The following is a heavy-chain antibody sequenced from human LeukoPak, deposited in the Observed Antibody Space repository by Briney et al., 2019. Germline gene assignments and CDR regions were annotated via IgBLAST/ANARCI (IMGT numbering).Heavy chain of an antibody. CDR1: GFTFSSYW. D-gene: IGHD2-2*01. J-gene: IGHJ4*02. CDR3: ARAPKGCTTTTCYAGGVDS. Sequence: GGSLRLSCAASGFTFSSYWMHWVRQAPGKGLVWVSRINSDGNTFYADSVKGRFTSSRDNSMNTLYLQMNSLRAEDTAMYYCARAPKGCTTTTCYAGGVDSWGQGTLVTVSS. CDR2: INSDGNT. V-gene: IGHV3-74*01.